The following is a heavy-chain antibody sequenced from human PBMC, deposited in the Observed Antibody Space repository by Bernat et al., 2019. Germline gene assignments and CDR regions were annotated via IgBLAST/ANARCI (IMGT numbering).Heavy chain of an antibody. CDR3: ARGQVATNWERHPRSFDY. V-gene: IGHV3-33*01. CDR2: IWYDGSNK. Sequence: QVQLVESGGGVVQPGRSLRLSCAASGFTFSSYGMHWVRQAPGKGLEWVAVIWYDGSNKYYADSVKGRFTISRDNSKNTLYLQMNSLRAEDTAVYYCARGQVATNWERHPRSFDYWGQGTLVTVSS. J-gene: IGHJ4*02. CDR1: GFTFSSYG. D-gene: IGHD5-12*01.